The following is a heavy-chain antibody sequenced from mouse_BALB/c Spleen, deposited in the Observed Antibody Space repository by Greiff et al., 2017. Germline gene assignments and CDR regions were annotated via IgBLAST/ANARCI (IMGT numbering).Heavy chain of an antibody. CDR2: IRLKSNNYAT. D-gene: IGHD3-1*01. V-gene: IGHV6-6*02. Sequence: EVNVVESGGGLVQPGGSMKLSCVASGFTFSNYWMNWVRQSPEKGLEWVAEIRLKSNNYATHYAESVKGRFTISRDDSKSSVYLQMNNLRAEDTGIYYCTSHSSGYPSYAMDYWGQGTSVTVSS. J-gene: IGHJ4*01. CDR1: GFTFSNYW. CDR3: TSHSSGYPSYAMDY.